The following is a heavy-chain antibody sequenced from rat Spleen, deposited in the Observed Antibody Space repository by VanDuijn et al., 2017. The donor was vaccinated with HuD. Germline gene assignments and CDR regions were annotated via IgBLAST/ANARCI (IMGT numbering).Heavy chain of an antibody. CDR2: ILYDDNNI. J-gene: IGHJ3*01. CDR3: TTVLQGHGFAY. Sequence: EVQLVESGGGLVQPGRSLSLSCVASGFTFSGYAMAWVRQAPKKGLEWVATILYDDNNIYYRDSVRGRFTISRDNAKSTLYLQMNSLRSEDTATYYCTTVLQGHGFAYWGQGTLVTVSS. CDR1: GFTFSGYA. V-gene: IGHV5-17*01. D-gene: IGHD1-1*01.